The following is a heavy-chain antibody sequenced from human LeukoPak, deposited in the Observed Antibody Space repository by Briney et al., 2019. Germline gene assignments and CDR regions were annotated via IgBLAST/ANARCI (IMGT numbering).Heavy chain of an antibody. CDR3: ARGGSTGTVDY. CDR2: IYYSGST. D-gene: IGHD1/OR15-1a*01. V-gene: IGHV4-39*01. J-gene: IGHJ4*02. Sequence: NPSETLSLTCTVSGGSISSSSYYWGWIRQPPGKGLEWIGSIYYSGSTYYNPSLKSRVTISVDTSKNQFSPKLSSVTAADTAVYYCARGGSTGTVDYWGQGTLVTVSS. CDR1: GGSISSSSYY.